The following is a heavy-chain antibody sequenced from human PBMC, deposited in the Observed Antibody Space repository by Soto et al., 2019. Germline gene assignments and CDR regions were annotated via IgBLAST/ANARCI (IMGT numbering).Heavy chain of an antibody. CDR1: GFTFSSYA. D-gene: IGHD3-16*01. CDR2: ISATGGNI. V-gene: IGHV3-23*01. J-gene: IGHJ2*01. CDR3: AKVAGGLGYFDL. Sequence: PGGSLRLSCAASGFTFSSYAMSWVRQAPGKGLEWVATISATGGNIEYTDSLKGRFTISRDNSKNTLYLQLNGLTSDDTAVHYCAKVAGGLGYFDLWGRGTLVTVSS.